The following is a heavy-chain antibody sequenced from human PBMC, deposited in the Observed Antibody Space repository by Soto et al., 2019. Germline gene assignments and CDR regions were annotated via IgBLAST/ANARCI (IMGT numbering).Heavy chain of an antibody. CDR3: PKAKSQWLVLLDAFDI. Sequence: QVQLVESGGGVVQPGRSLRLSCAAAGFTFSSYGMHWVRQAPGKGLEWVAVISYDGSNKYYADSVKGRFTISRDNSKNTLDLQMNSLRAEDTAVYYCPKAKSQWLVLLDAFDIWGQGTMVTVSS. CDR2: ISYDGSNK. J-gene: IGHJ3*02. CDR1: GFTFSSYG. V-gene: IGHV3-30*18. D-gene: IGHD6-19*01.